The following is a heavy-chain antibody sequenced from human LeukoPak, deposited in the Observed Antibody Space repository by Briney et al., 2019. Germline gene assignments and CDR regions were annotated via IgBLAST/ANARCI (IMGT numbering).Heavy chain of an antibody. D-gene: IGHD2-2*01. Sequence: QPAGSLRLSCAASGFTFSSYWMHWVRQPPGKGLVWVSRINSDGSSTSYADSVKGRFTISRDNAKNTLYLQMNSMRAEDTAVYYCAKVGVVVVPAAPTGFDYWGQGTLVTVSS. CDR1: GFTFSSYW. CDR2: INSDGSST. V-gene: IGHV3-74*01. CDR3: AKVGVVVVPAAPTGFDY. J-gene: IGHJ4*02.